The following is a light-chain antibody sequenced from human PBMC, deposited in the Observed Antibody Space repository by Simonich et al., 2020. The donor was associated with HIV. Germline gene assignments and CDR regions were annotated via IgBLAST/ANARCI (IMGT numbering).Light chain of an antibody. V-gene: IGKV1-NL1*01. CDR2: AAY. CDR1: QGIRNS. CDR3: QQFDNLPPST. Sequence: DIQMTQSPSSLSASVGDRVTITCRASQGIRNSLAWYQQRPGKAPKLLINAAYRLESGVPSRFSGSGSGTEYTLTISSLQPEDFATYYCQQFDNLPPSTFGGGTKVEIK. J-gene: IGKJ4*01.